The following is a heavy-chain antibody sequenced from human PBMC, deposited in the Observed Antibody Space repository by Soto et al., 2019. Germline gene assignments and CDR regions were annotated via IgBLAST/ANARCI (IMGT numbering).Heavy chain of an antibody. Sequence: ASVKVACKASGYTFTIYGISGVRQAPGQGLEWMGWISAYNGNTNYAQKLQGRVTMTTDTSTSTAYMELRSLRSDDTAVYYCAVIRAYFDYWGQGTLVTVSS. D-gene: IGHD3-10*01. CDR1: GYTFTIYG. V-gene: IGHV1-18*04. CDR3: AVIRAYFDY. J-gene: IGHJ4*02. CDR2: ISAYNGNT.